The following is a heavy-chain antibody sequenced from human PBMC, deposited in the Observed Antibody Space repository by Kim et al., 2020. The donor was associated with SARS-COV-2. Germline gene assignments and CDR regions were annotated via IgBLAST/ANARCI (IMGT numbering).Heavy chain of an antibody. CDR2: IYYSGST. V-gene: IGHV4-31*03. CDR3: ARSHNEDWVDP. Sequence: SETLSLTCTVSGGSISSGGYYWSWIRQHPGKGLEWIGYIYYSGSTYYNPALKSRVTISVDTSKNQFSLKLSSVTAADTAVYYCARSHNEDWVDPWGQGTLVTFSS. CDR1: GGSISSGGYY. D-gene: IGHD1-1*01. J-gene: IGHJ5*02.